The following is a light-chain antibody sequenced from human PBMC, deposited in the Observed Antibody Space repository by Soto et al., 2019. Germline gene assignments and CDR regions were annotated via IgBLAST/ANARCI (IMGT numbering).Light chain of an antibody. CDR2: EGS. Sequence: QSALTQPASVSGSPGQSITISCIGTTRDVGTYNLVSWYQKHPGNAPRLVIYEGSKRPSGVSNRFSGSRSGSTASMTISGLQADDEADFYCSSYGCGGIYVFGTGTKVTVL. J-gene: IGLJ1*01. V-gene: IGLV2-23*01. CDR1: TRDVGTYNL. CDR3: SSYGCGGIYV.